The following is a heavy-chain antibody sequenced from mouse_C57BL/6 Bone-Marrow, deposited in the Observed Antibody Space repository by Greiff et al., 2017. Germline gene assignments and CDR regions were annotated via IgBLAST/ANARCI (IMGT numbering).Heavy chain of an antibody. CDR1: GFTFSDYG. V-gene: IGHV5-17*01. CDR2: ISRGSSTI. CDR3: ARGGNYLFAY. D-gene: IGHD2-1*01. J-gene: IGHJ3*01. Sequence: EVKLQESGGGLVKPGGSLKLSCAASGFTFSDYGMHWVRQAPEKGLEWVAYISRGSSTIYYADTVKGRITISRDNAKNTLFLQMTSLRSEDTAMYYCARGGNYLFAYWGQGTLVTVSA.